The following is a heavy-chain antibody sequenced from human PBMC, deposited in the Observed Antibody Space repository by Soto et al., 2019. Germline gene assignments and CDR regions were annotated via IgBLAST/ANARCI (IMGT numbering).Heavy chain of an antibody. CDR1: GYTFTSYG. CDR3: ARTDGDYVSYYYGMDV. V-gene: IGHV1-69*13. Sequence: SVKVSCKASGYTFTSYGISWVRQAPGQGLEWMGGIIPIFGTANYAQKFQGRVTITADESTSTAYVELSSLRSEDTAVYYCARTDGDYVSYYYGMDVWGQGTTVTVSS. J-gene: IGHJ6*02. D-gene: IGHD4-17*01. CDR2: IIPIFGTA.